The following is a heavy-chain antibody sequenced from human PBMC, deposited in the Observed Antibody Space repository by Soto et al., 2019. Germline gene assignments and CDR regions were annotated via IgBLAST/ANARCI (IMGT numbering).Heavy chain of an antibody. V-gene: IGHV1-69*13. CDR2: IIPTFGTA. CDR1: GGTFSSYA. J-gene: IGHJ4*02. Sequence: SVKVSCKASGGTFSSYAISWVRQAPGQGLEWMGGIIPTFGTANYAQKFQGRVTITADESTSTAYMELSSLRSEDTAVYYCASNSDQSITKVRGHWHFDYWGQGTLVTVSS. CDR3: ASNSDQSITKVRGHWHFDY. D-gene: IGHD3-10*01.